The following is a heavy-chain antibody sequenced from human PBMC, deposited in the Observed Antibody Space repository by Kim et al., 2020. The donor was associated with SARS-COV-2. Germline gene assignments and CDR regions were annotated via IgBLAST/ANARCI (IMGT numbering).Heavy chain of an antibody. CDR2: IYYSGST. D-gene: IGHD3-9*01. CDR1: GGSISSSSYY. J-gene: IGHJ5*02. Sequence: SETLSLTCTVSGGSISSSSYYWGWIRQPPGKGLEWIGSIYYSGSTYYNPSLKSRVTISVDTSKNQFSLKLSSVTAADTAVYYCARQYYDILTSWFDPWGQGTLVTVSS. CDR3: ARQYYDILTSWFDP. V-gene: IGHV4-39*01.